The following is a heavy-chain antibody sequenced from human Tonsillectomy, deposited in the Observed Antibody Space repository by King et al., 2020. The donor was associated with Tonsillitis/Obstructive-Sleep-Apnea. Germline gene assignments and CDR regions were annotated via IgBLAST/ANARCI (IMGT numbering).Heavy chain of an antibody. CDR1: GFTFSDSP. J-gene: IGHJ6*02. V-gene: IGHV3-30-3*01. D-gene: IGHD2-2*01. Sequence: VQLVESGGGVVQPGRSLRLSCAASGFTFSDSPMHWVRQAPGKGLEWVAVISYDGINKYYADSVKGRFSISRDNSKNALSLQMNVLRAEDTAVYYCARASRTSDRFYYYGMDVWGQGTTVTVSS. CDR2: ISYDGINK. CDR3: ARASRTSDRFYYYGMDV.